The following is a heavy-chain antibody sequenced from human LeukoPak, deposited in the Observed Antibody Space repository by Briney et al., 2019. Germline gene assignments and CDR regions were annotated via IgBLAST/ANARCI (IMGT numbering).Heavy chain of an antibody. V-gene: IGHV4-30-4*01. D-gene: IGHD2-15*01. CDR3: ARYIVVVGFDY. CDR2: IYYSGST. Sequence: SETLSLTCTVSGGSISSGDYYWSWIHQPPGKGLEWIGYIYYSGSTYYNPSLKSRVTISVDTSKNQFSLKLSSVTAADTVVYYCARYIVVVGFDYWGQGTLVTVSS. J-gene: IGHJ4*02. CDR1: GGSISSGDYY.